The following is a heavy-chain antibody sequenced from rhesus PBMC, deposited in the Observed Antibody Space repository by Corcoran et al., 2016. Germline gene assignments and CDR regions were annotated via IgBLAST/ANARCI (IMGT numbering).Heavy chain of an antibody. CDR3: ARLLGRFDY. CDR2: ISGSSGST. CDR1: GYSISSGYY. J-gene: IGHJ4*01. D-gene: IGHD5-24*01. V-gene: IGHV4-99*01. Sequence: QVQLQESGPGLVKPSETLSLTCAVSGYSISSGYYWGWIRQPPGKGLEYIGYISGSSGSTYYNPYLKSRVTISKDTSKNQFSLKLSSVTAADTAVYYCARLLGRFDYWGQGVLVTVSS.